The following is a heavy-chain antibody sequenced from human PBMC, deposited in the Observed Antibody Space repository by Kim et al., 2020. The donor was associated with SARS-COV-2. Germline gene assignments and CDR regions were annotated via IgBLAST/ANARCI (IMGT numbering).Heavy chain of an antibody. Sequence: GGSLRLSCAASGFTFSSYAMSWVRQAPGKGLEWVSAISGSGGSTYYADSVKGRFTISRDNSKNTLYLQMNSLRAEDTAVYYCARSPEASSSWYIYYYGMDVWGQGTTVTVSS. CDR2: ISGSGGST. D-gene: IGHD6-13*01. CDR3: ARSPEASSSWYIYYYGMDV. CDR1: GFTFSSYA. V-gene: IGHV3-23*01. J-gene: IGHJ6*02.